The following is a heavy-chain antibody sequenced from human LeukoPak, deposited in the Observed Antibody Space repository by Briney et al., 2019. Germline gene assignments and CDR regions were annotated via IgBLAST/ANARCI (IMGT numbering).Heavy chain of an antibody. V-gene: IGHV2-5*01. CDR1: GFSLSNSEEG. Sequence: SGPTLVNPTQTVTLTCTFSGFSLSNSEEGVGWIRQPPGKALEWLALIYGNDDKRYSPALKSRLTITKDTSKNQVVLAMANMDPVDTGTYYCAHVRSLGGVYAAYDMDVWGQGTAVTVSS. D-gene: IGHD3-3*01. CDR3: AHVRSLGGVYAAYDMDV. CDR2: IYGNDDK. J-gene: IGHJ6*02.